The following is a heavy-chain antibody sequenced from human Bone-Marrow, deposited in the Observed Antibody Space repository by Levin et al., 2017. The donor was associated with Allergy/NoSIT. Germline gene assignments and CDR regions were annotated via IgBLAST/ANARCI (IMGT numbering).Heavy chain of an antibody. CDR2: IWYDGNDK. V-gene: IGHV3-33*01. D-gene: IGHD5-12*01. CDR3: AREARDVYSGYVPFDY. CDR1: GFTFRNYG. Sequence: GGSLRLSCAASGFTFRNYGMHWVRQAPGKGLEWVAVIWYDGNDKYYADSVKGRFTISRDNSKTTLYLQMNSLRAEDTAMYYCAREARDVYSGYVPFDYWGQGTLVTVSS. J-gene: IGHJ4*02.